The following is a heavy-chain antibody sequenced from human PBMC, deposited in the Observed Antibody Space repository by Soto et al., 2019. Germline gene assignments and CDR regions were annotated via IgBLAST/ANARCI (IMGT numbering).Heavy chain of an antibody. CDR2: ISYDGSNK. D-gene: IGHD3-10*01. V-gene: IGHV3-30*18. CDR3: AKEMAMVRGVMRGMDV. Sequence: QVQMVESGGGVVQPGRSLRLSCAVCGFTFSDYGMHWVRQAPGKGLEWVTVISYDGSNKYYADSVKGRFTISRDNSKNTVYLQMNSVRAEDTAVYYCAKEMAMVRGVMRGMDVWGQGTTVTVSS. J-gene: IGHJ6*02. CDR1: GFTFSDYG.